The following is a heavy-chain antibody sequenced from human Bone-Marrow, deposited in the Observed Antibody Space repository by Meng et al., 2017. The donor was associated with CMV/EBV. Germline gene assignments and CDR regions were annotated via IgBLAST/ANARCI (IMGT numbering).Heavy chain of an antibody. V-gene: IGHV3-21*01. Sequence: GESLKIPCAASGFTFSSYNMNWVRQAPGKGLEWVSSISSSITYIYYADSVKGRFTISRDNAKNSLYLQMNSLRAEDTAVYYCARQMATTKGGDYWGQGTLVTVSS. CDR3: ARQMATTKGGDY. CDR2: ISSSITYI. J-gene: IGHJ4*02. D-gene: IGHD5-24*01. CDR1: GFTFSSYN.